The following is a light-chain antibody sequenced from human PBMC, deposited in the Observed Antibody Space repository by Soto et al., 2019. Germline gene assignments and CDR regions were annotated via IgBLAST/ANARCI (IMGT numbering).Light chain of an antibody. CDR1: QSVLYSSNNKNY. V-gene: IGKV4-1*01. CDR2: WAS. J-gene: IGKJ3*01. Sequence: DIVMTQSPDSLAVSLGERATINCKSSQSVLYSSNNKNYLAWYQQKPGQPPKLLIYWASTRESGVPDRFSGSGSETDFTLPISSLQAEDVAVYYCQQYYNTPFTFGTGTTVDIK. CDR3: QQYYNTPFT.